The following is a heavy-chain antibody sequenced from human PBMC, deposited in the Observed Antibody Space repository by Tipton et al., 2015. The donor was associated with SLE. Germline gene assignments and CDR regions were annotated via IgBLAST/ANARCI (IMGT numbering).Heavy chain of an antibody. Sequence: SLRLSCAASGFSFSDYYMTWIRQAPGKGLEWISYISTANTRYYAGSVKGRLTVSRDNAKNSLYLQMNSLRVEDTAVYYCARDRGQPYGDWIFDLWGRGTLVTVSS. V-gene: IGHV3-11*01. D-gene: IGHD4-17*01. CDR3: ARDRGQPYGDWIFDL. CDR2: ISTANTR. CDR1: GFSFSDYY. J-gene: IGHJ2*01.